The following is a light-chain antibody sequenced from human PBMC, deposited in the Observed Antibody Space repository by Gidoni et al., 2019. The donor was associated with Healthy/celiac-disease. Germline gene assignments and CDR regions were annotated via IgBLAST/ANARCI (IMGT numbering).Light chain of an antibody. V-gene: IGKV4-1*01. CDR3: QQYYSTPRT. J-gene: IGKJ1*01. CDR2: WAS. Sequence: DIVMPQSPDSLAVSLGERATINCKSSQRVLYSSNNKNYLAWYQQKPGQPPKLLISWASTRESGVPDRFSGSGSGTDFTLTISSLQAEDVAVYYCQQYYSTPRTFGQGTKVEIK. CDR1: QRVLYSSNNKNY.